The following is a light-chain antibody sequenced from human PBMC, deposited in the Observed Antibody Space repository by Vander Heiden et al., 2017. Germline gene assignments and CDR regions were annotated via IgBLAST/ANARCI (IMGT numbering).Light chain of an antibody. CDR3: QQYAHCYS. CDR2: GAS. V-gene: IGKV3-15*01. Sequence: IVMTQSPATLSVSPGGRVTLPSRASRSVGSHLAWYQQESAQALRLHIFGASTRVTGIPARFSGSGSGTEFTLYIRSLKSEGFAVYYCQQYAHCYSFGPKNKHEI. CDR1: RSVGSH. J-gene: IGKJ2*01.